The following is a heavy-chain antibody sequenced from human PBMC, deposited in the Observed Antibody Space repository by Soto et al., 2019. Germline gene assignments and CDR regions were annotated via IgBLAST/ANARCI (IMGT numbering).Heavy chain of an antibody. V-gene: IGHV4-39*01. CDR2: IYYSGST. CDR1: GGSISSSSYY. CDR3: ARQGSITIFGVGNWYFDL. J-gene: IGHJ2*01. D-gene: IGHD3-3*01. Sequence: PSETPSLTCTVSGGSISSSSYYWGWIRQPPGKGLEWIGSIYYSGSTYYNPSLKSRVTISVDTSKNQFSLKLSSVTAADTAVYYCARQGSITIFGVGNWYFDLWGRGTLVTVSS.